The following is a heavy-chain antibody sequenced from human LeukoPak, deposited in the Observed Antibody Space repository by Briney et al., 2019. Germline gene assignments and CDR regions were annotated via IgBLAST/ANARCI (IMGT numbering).Heavy chain of an antibody. CDR1: GFSFSSNW. D-gene: IGHD2-21*01. V-gene: IGHV3-7*01. Sequence: PGGSLRLSCAVSGFSFSSNWMSWVRQAPGKGLEWVANIKPDGSDKYYVDSVKGRSTISRDNTKNSLYLQMNNLRAEDTAIYYCAGEVWFRFDPWGQGTLVTVSS. CDR2: IKPDGSDK. J-gene: IGHJ5*02. CDR3: AGEVWFRFDP.